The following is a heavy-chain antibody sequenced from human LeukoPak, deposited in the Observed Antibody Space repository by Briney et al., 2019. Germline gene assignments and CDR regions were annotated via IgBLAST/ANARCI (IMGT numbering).Heavy chain of an antibody. CDR1: GFTFSDDY. J-gene: IGHJ4*02. CDR3: ATHYGSGSLLCFDY. D-gene: IGHD3-10*01. V-gene: IGHV3-11*04. CDR2: ISSSGSTI. Sequence: GGSLRLSCAASGFTFSDDYMSWIRQAPGKGLEWVSYISSSGSTIYYADSVKGRFTISRDNAKNSLYLQMNSLRAEDTAVYYCATHYGSGSLLCFDYWGQGTLVTVSS.